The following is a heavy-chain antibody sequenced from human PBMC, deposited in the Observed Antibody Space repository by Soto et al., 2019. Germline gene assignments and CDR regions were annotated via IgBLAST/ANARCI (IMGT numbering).Heavy chain of an antibody. V-gene: IGHV1-69*13. CDR3: AREYSSSLGSDYYGMDV. CDR1: GGTFSSYA. Sequence: SVKVSCKASGGTFSSYAISWVRQAPGQGLEWMGGIIPIFGTANYAQKFQGRVTITADESTSTAYMELSSLRSDDTAVYYCAREYSSSLGSDYYGMDVWGQGTTVTVSS. CDR2: IIPIFGTA. D-gene: IGHD6-6*01. J-gene: IGHJ6*02.